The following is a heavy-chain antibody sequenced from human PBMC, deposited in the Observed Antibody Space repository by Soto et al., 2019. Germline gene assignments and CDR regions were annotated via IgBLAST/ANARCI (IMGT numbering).Heavy chain of an antibody. CDR3: ARVSSSSSSDLTPGHV. V-gene: IGHV3-30-3*01. CDR1: GFTFSSYA. J-gene: IGHJ4*02. D-gene: IGHD6-6*01. CDR2: ISYDGSNK. Sequence: QVQLVESGGGVVQPGRSLRLSCAASGFTFSSYAMHWVRQAPGKGLEWVSVISYDGSNKYYADSVKGRFTISRDNSKNTLYLQMNSLRAEDTAVYYCARVSSSSSSDLTPGHVWGQGTLVTVSS.